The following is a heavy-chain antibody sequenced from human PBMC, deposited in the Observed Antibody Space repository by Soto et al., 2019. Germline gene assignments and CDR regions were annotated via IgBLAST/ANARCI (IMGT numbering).Heavy chain of an antibody. CDR1: GGSIGSYY. D-gene: IGHD3-3*01. CDR2: IYYSGST. CDR3: ARGGWRHIDY. V-gene: IGHV4-59*08. Sequence: QVQLQESGPGLVKPSETLSLTCSVSGGSIGSYYWSWIRQPPGKGLEWIGYIYYSGSTNYNPSLKSRVTISVDTSKNQFSLKLSSVTAADTAVYYCARGGWRHIDYWGQGTPVTASS. J-gene: IGHJ4*02.